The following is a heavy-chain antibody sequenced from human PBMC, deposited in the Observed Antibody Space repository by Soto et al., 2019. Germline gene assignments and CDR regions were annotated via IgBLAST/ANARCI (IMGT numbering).Heavy chain of an antibody. D-gene: IGHD6-19*01. CDR3: ARQWLVGDYFDY. Sequence: LSLTCAVYGGSFSGYYWSWIRQPPGKGLEWIGEINHSGSTNYNPSLKSRVTISVDTSKNQFSLKLSSVTAADTAVYYCARQWLVGDYFDYWGQGALVTVSS. CDR2: INHSGST. J-gene: IGHJ4*02. V-gene: IGHV4-34*01. CDR1: GGSFSGYY.